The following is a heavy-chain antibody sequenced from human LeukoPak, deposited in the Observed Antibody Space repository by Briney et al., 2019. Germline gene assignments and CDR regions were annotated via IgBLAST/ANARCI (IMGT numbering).Heavy chain of an antibody. CDR3: ARDASAPAMDV. V-gene: IGHV3-30-3*01. D-gene: IGHD6-6*01. CDR1: GFTFSSYA. Sequence: GKSLRLSCAASGFTFSSYAMHWVRQAPGKGLEWVAVISYDGSNKYYADSVKGRFTISRDNSKNTLYLQMNSLRAEDTAVYYCARDASAPAMDVWGEGTTVTVSS. J-gene: IGHJ6*04. CDR2: ISYDGSNK.